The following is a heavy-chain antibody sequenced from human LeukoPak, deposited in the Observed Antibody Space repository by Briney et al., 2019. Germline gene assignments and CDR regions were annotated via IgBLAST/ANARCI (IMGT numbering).Heavy chain of an antibody. CDR3: ARYDYGDYGYHYYGMDV. D-gene: IGHD4-17*01. Sequence: GGSLRLSCAASGFTVGTNYMSWVRQAPGKGLEWVSVIFTGGTIRYADSVKGRFTISRDNAKNSLYLQMNSLRAEDTAVYYCARYDYGDYGYHYYGMDVWGQGTTVTVSS. V-gene: IGHV3-53*01. CDR1: GFTVGTNY. J-gene: IGHJ6*02. CDR2: IFTGGTI.